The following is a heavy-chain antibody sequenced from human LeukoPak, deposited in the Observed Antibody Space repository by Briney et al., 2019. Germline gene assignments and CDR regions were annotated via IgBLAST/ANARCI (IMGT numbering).Heavy chain of an antibody. D-gene: IGHD3-16*01. V-gene: IGHV3-7*03. CDR2: IKQDGSEQ. Sequence: GGSLRLSCAASGFTFSTFWMSWVRQAPGKGLEWVANIKQDGSEQYYVDSVRGRFTISRDNARNSLYLQMNRLRAEDTAVYYCARGGGNFHYWGQGTLVTVSS. J-gene: IGHJ4*02. CDR3: ARGGGNFHY. CDR1: GFTFSTFW.